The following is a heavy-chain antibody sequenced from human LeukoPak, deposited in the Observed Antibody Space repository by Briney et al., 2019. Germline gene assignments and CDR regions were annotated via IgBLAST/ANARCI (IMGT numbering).Heavy chain of an antibody. CDR1: GFTFSSYG. Sequence: GGSLRLSCAASGFTFSSYGMHWVRQAPGKGLEWVAFIRYDGSNKYYADSVKGRFTISRGNSKDTLYLQMNSLRAEDTAVYYCAKDWDPLSISEYYMDVWGKGTTVTVSS. CDR3: AKDWDPLSISEYYMDV. V-gene: IGHV3-30*02. J-gene: IGHJ6*03. D-gene: IGHD3-3*01. CDR2: IRYDGSNK.